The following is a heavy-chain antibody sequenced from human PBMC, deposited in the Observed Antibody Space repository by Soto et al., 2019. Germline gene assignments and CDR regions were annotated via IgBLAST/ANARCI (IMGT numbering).Heavy chain of an antibody. D-gene: IGHD5-18*01. Sequence: GGSLRLSCAASGFTFSSYAMHWVRQAPGKGLEWVAVISYDGSNKYYADSVKGRFTISRDNSKNTLYLQMNSLRAEDTAVYYCARDRKIWLHVHWAPTYCYYGMDVWGQGTMVTVSS. CDR1: GFTFSSYA. CDR2: ISYDGSNK. J-gene: IGHJ6*02. V-gene: IGHV3-30-3*01. CDR3: ARDRKIWLHVHWAPTYCYYGMDV.